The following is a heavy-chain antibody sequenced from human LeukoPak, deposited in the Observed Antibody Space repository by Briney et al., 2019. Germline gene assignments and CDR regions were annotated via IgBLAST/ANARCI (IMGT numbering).Heavy chain of an antibody. V-gene: IGHV4-59*01. D-gene: IGHD4-17*01. CDR1: GGSISSYY. CDR3: ARGAGTVTHFYY. J-gene: IGHJ4*02. Sequence: PSETLSLTCTVSGGSISSYYWSWIRQPPGKGLEWIGYIYYSGSTNYNPSLKSRVTISVDTSKNQFSLKLSSVTAADTAVYYCARGAGTVTHFYYWGQGTLVTVSS. CDR2: IYYSGST.